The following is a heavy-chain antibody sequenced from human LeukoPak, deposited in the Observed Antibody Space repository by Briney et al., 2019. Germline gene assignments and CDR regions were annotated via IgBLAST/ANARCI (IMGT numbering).Heavy chain of an antibody. J-gene: IGHJ5*02. D-gene: IGHD6-13*01. CDR3: ARQSGGGSSWPNWFDP. CDR1: GYSFTSYW. V-gene: IGHV5-51*01. CDR2: IYPGDSDT. Sequence: RESLKISCKGSGYSFTSYWIGWVRQMPGKGLEWMGIIYPGDSDTRYSPSFQGQVTISADKSISTAYLQWSSLKASDTAMYYCARQSGGGSSWPNWFDPWGQGTLVTVSS.